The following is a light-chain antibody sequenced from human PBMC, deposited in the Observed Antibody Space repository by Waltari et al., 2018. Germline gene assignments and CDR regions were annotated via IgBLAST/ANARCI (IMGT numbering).Light chain of an antibody. CDR2: WAS. CDR1: PTLLYSSTNKKY. J-gene: IGKJ4*01. Sequence: DIVMTQSPDSLTVSLGERATINCKSSPTLLYSSTNKKYLAWYQQKPGQSPKLLIYWASTRESGVPDRFSGSGSGTDFTLTISSLQTEDVAVYYCQQYYSTPFTFGGGTKVEIK. CDR3: QQYYSTPFT. V-gene: IGKV4-1*01.